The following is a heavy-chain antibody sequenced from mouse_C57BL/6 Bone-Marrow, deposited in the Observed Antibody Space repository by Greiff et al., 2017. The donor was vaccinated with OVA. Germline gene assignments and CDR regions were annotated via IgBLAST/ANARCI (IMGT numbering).Heavy chain of an antibody. V-gene: IGHV1-75*01. Sequence: VQLQQSGPELVKPGASVKISCKASGYTFTDYYINWVKQRPGQGLEWIGWIFPGSGSTYYNEKFKGKATLTVDKSSSTAYMLLSSLTSEDSAVYLCARDVLYDGYYGWFAYWGQGTLVTVSA. CDR3: ARDVLYDGYYGWFAY. J-gene: IGHJ3*01. D-gene: IGHD2-3*01. CDR2: IFPGSGST. CDR1: GYTFTDYY.